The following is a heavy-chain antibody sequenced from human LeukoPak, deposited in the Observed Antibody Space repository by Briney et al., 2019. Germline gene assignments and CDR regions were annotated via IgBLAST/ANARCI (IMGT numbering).Heavy chain of an antibody. Sequence: GGSLRLSCVASGFTFSNYAMNWVRQAPGKGLVWVSRINFDGSSTNYADSVMGRFTISIDNAKDTLYLQINSLRAEDTAVYYCARGITGMYYYDPWGQGTLVTVSS. J-gene: IGHJ5*02. CDR3: ARGITGMYYYDP. V-gene: IGHV3-74*01. CDR1: GFTFSNYA. D-gene: IGHD3-10*01. CDR2: INFDGSST.